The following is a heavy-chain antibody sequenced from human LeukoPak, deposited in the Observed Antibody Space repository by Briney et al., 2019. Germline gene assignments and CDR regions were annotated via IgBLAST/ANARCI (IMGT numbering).Heavy chain of an antibody. Sequence: TSETLSLTCAVYGGSFSGYYWSWIRQPPGKGLEWIGEINHSGSTNHNPSLKSRVTISVDTSKNQFSLKLSSVTAADTAVYYCARDVGSGWPRDYWGQGTLVTVSS. V-gene: IGHV4-34*01. J-gene: IGHJ4*02. CDR1: GGSFSGYY. CDR2: INHSGST. CDR3: ARDVGSGWPRDY. D-gene: IGHD6-19*01.